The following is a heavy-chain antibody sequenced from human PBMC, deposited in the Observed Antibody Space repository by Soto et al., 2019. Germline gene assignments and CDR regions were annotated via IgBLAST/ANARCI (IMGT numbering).Heavy chain of an antibody. CDR1: GFTFSSYA. CDR3: ATTTYYDILTGYSYYFDY. Sequence: GGRLRLSCSASGFTFSSYAMSWVRQAPGKGLEWVSAISGSGGSTYYADSVKGRFTISRDNSKNTLYLQMNSLRAEDTAVYYCATTTYYDILTGYSYYFDYWGQGTLVTVSS. D-gene: IGHD3-9*01. J-gene: IGHJ4*02. V-gene: IGHV3-23*01. CDR2: ISGSGGST.